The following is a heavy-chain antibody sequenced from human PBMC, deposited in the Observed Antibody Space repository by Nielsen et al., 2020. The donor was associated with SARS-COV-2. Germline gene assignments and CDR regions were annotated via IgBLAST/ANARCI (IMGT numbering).Heavy chain of an antibody. V-gene: IGHV3-9*01. Sequence: GGSLRLSCAASGFTFDDYAMHWVRQAPGKGLEWVSGISWNSGNIGYADSVKGRITISRDNAKNSLYLQMNSLRAEDTALYYCAKGPNYGDHYFDYWGQGTLVTVSS. CDR1: GFTFDDYA. D-gene: IGHD4-17*01. J-gene: IGHJ4*02. CDR3: AKGPNYGDHYFDY. CDR2: ISWNSGNI.